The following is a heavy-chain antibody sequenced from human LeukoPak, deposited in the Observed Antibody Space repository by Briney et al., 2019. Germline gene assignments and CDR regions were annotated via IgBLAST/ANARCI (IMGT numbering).Heavy chain of an antibody. V-gene: IGHV4-59*12. CDR2: IYYSGST. D-gene: IGHD3-10*01. J-gene: IGHJ4*02. CDR3: ARVDPYYYPFDY. Sequence: SETLSLTCTVSGGSISSYYWSWIRQPPGKGLEWIGYIYYSGSTNYNPSLKSRVTISVDTSKNQFSLKLSSVTAADTAVYYCARVDPYYYPFDYWGQGTLVTVSS. CDR1: GGSISSYY.